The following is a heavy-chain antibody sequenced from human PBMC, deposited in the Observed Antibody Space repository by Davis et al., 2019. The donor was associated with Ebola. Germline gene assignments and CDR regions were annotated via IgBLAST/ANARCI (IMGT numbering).Heavy chain of an antibody. J-gene: IGHJ6*02. V-gene: IGHV4-34*01. Sequence: SETLSLTCAVYGGSFSGYYWSCIRQPPGKGLEWIGEINHSGSTNYNPSLKSRVTISVDTSKNQFSLKLSSVTAADTAVYYCASLCVGSCYTVRYYYYGMDVWGQGTTVTVSS. CDR1: GGSFSGYY. CDR3: ASLCVGSCYTVRYYYYGMDV. CDR2: INHSGST. D-gene: IGHD2-15*01.